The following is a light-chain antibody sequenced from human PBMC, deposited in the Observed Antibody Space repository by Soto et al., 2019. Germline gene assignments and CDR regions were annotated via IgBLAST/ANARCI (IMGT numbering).Light chain of an antibody. V-gene: IGLV2-11*01. Sequence: QSALTQPRSVSGSPGQSVTISCTGTSSDVGGYNYVSWYQQHPGKAPKLIIYDVSKRPSGVPDRFSGSKSGNTASLTISGLQAEDEADYYCCSCAGSYTWVFGGGTKVTVL. CDR1: SSDVGGYNY. CDR3: CSCAGSYTWV. CDR2: DVS. J-gene: IGLJ3*02.